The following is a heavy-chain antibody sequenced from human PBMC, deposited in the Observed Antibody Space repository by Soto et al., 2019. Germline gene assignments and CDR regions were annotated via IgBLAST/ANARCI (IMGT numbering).Heavy chain of an antibody. D-gene: IGHD1-20*01. V-gene: IGHV3-74*01. Sequence: PGGSLRLSCEDSGFVFTDFWMHWVLLVPGKGLVWVERIDTSGHSTNYAEAVKGRFTISRDNGKSTVSLQMNSLRVEDTGVYYCAKDSWYFDLWSQGSQVTVS. CDR1: GFVFTDFW. J-gene: IGHJ4*02. CDR3: AKDSWYFDL. CDR2: IDTSGHST.